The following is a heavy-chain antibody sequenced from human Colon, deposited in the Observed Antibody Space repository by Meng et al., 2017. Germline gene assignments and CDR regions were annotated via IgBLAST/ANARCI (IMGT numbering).Heavy chain of an antibody. V-gene: IGHV4-34*12. CDR3: ARESLSSGGYVGRWFDP. Sequence: KPSPTQSRPLACYRASSNGYVWSWISNPPGKGLEWSGESMQRGRTNYNPTIKNPVSISGGTSNNQFSPKRSSLTAADTVVSYCARESLSSGGYVGRWFDPWGQGTLVTVSS. J-gene: IGHJ5*02. CDR1: RASSNGYV. D-gene: IGHD6-19*01. CDR2: SMQRGRT.